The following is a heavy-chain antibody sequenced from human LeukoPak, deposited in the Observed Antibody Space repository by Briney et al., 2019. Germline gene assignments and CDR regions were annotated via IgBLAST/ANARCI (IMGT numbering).Heavy chain of an antibody. D-gene: IGHD5-18*01. J-gene: IGHJ6*03. CDR2: ISAYNGNT. CDR3: ARTEESGYSYGYFGYYYYMDV. CDR1: GYTFTSYG. V-gene: IGHV1-18*01. Sequence: ASVKVSCKASGYTFTSYGISWVRQAPGQGLEWMGWISAYNGNTNYAQKLQGRVTMTTDTSTSTAYMELRSLRSDDTAVYYCARTEESGYSYGYFGYYYYMDVWSKGTTVTVSS.